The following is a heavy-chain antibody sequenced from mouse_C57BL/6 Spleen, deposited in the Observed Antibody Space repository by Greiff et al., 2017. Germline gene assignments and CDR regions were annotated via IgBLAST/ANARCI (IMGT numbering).Heavy chain of an antibody. J-gene: IGHJ4*01. Sequence: QVQLKQPGAELVRPGSSVKLSCKASGYTFTSYWMHWVKQRPIQGLEWIGNIDPSDSETHYNQKFKDKATLTVDKSSSTAYMQLSSLTSEDSAVYYCARSEGDAMDYWGQGTSVTVSS. CDR3: ARSEGDAMDY. CDR1: GYTFTSYW. V-gene: IGHV1-52*01. CDR2: IDPSDSET.